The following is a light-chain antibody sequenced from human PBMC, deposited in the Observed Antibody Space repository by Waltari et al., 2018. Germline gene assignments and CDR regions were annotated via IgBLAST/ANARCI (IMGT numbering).Light chain of an antibody. Sequence: NFMLSQPNSVSESPGKTVTISCTRSGGYIGDNYMYWYQQRPGRAPTTVCHEDIERSSGVPDRFSGSIDISSNSASLTISGLKIEDEADYYCQSYAGSSWVFGGGTKLTVL. V-gene: IGLV6-57*03. CDR1: GGYIGDNY. CDR2: EDI. CDR3: QSYAGSSWV. J-gene: IGLJ3*02.